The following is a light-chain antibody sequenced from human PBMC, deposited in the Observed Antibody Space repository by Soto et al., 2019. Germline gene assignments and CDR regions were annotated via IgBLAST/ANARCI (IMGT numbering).Light chain of an antibody. V-gene: IGLV1-51*02. CDR3: GTWDSSLSGCV. CDR2: ENN. Sequence: QSVLTQPPSVSAAPGQKVTISCSGSSSNIGNNYVSWYQQLPGTAPKLLIYENNRRPSGIPDRFSGSKSGTSATLGITGLQTGDEADYYCGTWDSSLSGCVFGTGTKLTVL. CDR1: SSNIGNNY. J-gene: IGLJ1*01.